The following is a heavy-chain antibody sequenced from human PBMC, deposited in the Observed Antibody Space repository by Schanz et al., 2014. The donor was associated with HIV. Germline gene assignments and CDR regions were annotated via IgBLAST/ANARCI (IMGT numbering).Heavy chain of an antibody. CDR3: ARADYYGSGSYYKNYYYGMDV. CDR1: GGSISSGGYF. CDR2: IYYRGTT. D-gene: IGHD3-10*01. J-gene: IGHJ6*02. V-gene: IGHV4-31*03. Sequence: QVQLQESGPGLVKPSQTLSLTCTVSGGSISSGGYFWSWIRQHPGKGLEWIGYIYYRGTTHYNPSLKSRVTISVDTSKNQFSLKLSSVTAADTAVYYCARADYYGSGSYYKNYYYGMDVWGQGTTVTVSS.